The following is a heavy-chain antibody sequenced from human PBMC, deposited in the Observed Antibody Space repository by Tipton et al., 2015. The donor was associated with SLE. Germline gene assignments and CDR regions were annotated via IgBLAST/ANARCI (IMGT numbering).Heavy chain of an antibody. CDR1: RFTFSSYA. CDR3: ARERRELGWFDP. D-gene: IGHD1-26*01. CDR2: ISYDGSNK. Sequence: RSLRLSCAASRFTFSSYAMHWVRQASGKGLEWVAVISYDGSNKDYADSVKGRFTISRDNSKNTLYLQMNSLRAEDTAVYYCARERRELGWFDPWGQGTLVTVSS. J-gene: IGHJ5*02. V-gene: IGHV3-30-3*01.